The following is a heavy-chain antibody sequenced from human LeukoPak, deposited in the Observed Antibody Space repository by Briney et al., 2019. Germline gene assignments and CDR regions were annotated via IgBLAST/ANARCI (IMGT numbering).Heavy chain of an antibody. V-gene: IGHV5-51*01. CDR2: IYPGDSDT. CDR3: ARRENYDFWSGYQNWFDP. Sequence: GESLKISCKGSGYSFTSYWIGWVRQMPGKGLELMGIIYPGDSDTRYSPSFQGQVTISADKSISTAYLQWSSLKASDTAMYYCARRENYDFWSGYQNWFDPWGQATLVTVSS. J-gene: IGHJ5*02. CDR1: GYSFTSYW. D-gene: IGHD3-3*01.